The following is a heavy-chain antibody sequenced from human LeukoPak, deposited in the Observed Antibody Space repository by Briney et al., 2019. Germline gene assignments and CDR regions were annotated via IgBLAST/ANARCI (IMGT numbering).Heavy chain of an antibody. Sequence: ASVKVSCKASGYTFTSYGISWVRQAPGQGLEWMGWISAYNGNTNYAQKLQGRVTMTTDTSTSTAYMELRSLRPDDTAVYYCARDPGIAAAGDYYYCGMDVWGKGTTVTVSS. CDR1: GYTFTSYG. V-gene: IGHV1-18*04. CDR3: ARDPGIAAAGDYYYCGMDV. J-gene: IGHJ6*04. D-gene: IGHD6-13*01. CDR2: ISAYNGNT.